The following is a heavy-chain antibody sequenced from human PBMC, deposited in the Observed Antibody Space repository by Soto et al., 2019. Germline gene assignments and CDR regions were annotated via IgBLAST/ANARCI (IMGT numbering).Heavy chain of an antibody. CDR2: ISSSGSTI. CDR1: GFTFSDYY. CDR3: AKDGPYDTTLGAFDI. Sequence: GGSLRLSCAASGFTFSDYYVSWIRQAPGKGLEWVSYISSSGSTIYYADSVKGRFTISRDNAKNSLYLQMNSLRAEDTAVYYCAKDGPYDTTLGAFDIWGQGTMVTVSS. J-gene: IGHJ3*02. D-gene: IGHD3-22*01. V-gene: IGHV3-11*01.